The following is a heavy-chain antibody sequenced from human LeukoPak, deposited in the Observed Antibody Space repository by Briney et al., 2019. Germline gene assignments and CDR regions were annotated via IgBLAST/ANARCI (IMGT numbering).Heavy chain of an antibody. V-gene: IGHV4-39*01. CDR2: IYYSGST. D-gene: IGHD6-19*01. CDR3: ARIAVAGTDFDY. CDR1: GGSISSSSYY. Sequence: SETLSLTCTVSGGSISSSSYYWGWIRQPPGKGLEWIGSIYYSGSTYYDPSLKSRVTISVDTSKNQFSLKLSSATAADTAVYYCARIAVAGTDFDYWGQGTLVTVSS. J-gene: IGHJ4*02.